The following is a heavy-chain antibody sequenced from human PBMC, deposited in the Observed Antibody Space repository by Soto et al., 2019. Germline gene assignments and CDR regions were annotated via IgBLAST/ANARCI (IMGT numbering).Heavy chain of an antibody. Sequence: EVQLLESGGDLVQPGGSLRLACAASGFSFSSYAMVWVRQAPGNGLERVSVISARGGSTYFADTVKGLFTISRDNSQYVLSLEMNSLRAEDTGTYFCAKGSIEYCASVDHWGQGSLGLVSS. D-gene: IGHD2-21*01. CDR1: GFSFSSYA. CDR3: AKGSIEYCASVDH. V-gene: IGHV3-23*01. CDR2: ISARGGST. J-gene: IGHJ4*02.